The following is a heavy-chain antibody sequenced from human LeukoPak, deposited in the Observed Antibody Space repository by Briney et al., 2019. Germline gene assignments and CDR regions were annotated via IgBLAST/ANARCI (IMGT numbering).Heavy chain of an antibody. V-gene: IGHV4-59*01. D-gene: IGHD3-10*01. CDR3: ARGRGDARGNSFDP. CDR1: GGSISTYY. J-gene: IGHJ5*02. CDR2: IYYTGST. Sequence: SETLSLTCIVSGGSISTYYWSWIRQPPGKGLEWIGYIYYTGSTTYNPSLKSRVSISVDTSKNKFSLDLNSVSAADTAVYYCARGRGDARGNSFDPWGQGTLVTVSS.